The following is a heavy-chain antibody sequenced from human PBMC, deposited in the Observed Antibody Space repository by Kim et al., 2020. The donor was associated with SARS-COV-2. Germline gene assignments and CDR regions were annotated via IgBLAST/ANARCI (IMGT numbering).Heavy chain of an antibody. CDR1: GFTFSSYG. CDR2: IWYDGSNK. V-gene: IGHV3-33*01. CDR3: ARDLRPQLVQRGLGY. Sequence: GGSLRLSCAASGFTFSSYGMHWVRQAPGKGLEWVAVIWYDGSNKYYADSVKGRFTISRDNSKNTLYLQMNSLRAEDTAVYYCARDLRPQLVQRGLGYWGQGTLVTVSS. J-gene: IGHJ4*02. D-gene: IGHD6-6*01.